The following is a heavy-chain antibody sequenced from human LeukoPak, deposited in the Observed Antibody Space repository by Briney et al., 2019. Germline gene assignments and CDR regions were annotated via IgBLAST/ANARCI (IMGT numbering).Heavy chain of an antibody. Sequence: ASVKVSCKASGYTFTCYYMHWVRQAPGQGQEWMGWINPNSGGTNYAQKFQGRVTMTRDTSISTAYMELSRLRSDDTAVYYCARGASTVVKLEDNWFDPWGQGTLVTVSS. CDR3: ARGASTVVKLEDNWFDP. V-gene: IGHV1-2*02. J-gene: IGHJ5*02. CDR2: INPNSGGT. D-gene: IGHD4-23*01. CDR1: GYTFTCYY.